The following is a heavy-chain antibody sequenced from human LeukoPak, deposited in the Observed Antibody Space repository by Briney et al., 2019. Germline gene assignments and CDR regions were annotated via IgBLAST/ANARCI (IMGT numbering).Heavy chain of an antibody. Sequence: PGGSLRLSCAASGFTFSDYYMSWIRQAPGKGPEWVSYISSSGSTIYYADSVKGRFTISRDNAKNSLYLQMNSLRAEDTAVYYCARDPYYYDSSGRGRDAFDIWGQGTMVTVSS. CDR3: ARDPYYYDSSGRGRDAFDI. CDR1: GFTFSDYY. D-gene: IGHD3-22*01. V-gene: IGHV3-11*04. CDR2: ISSSGSTI. J-gene: IGHJ3*02.